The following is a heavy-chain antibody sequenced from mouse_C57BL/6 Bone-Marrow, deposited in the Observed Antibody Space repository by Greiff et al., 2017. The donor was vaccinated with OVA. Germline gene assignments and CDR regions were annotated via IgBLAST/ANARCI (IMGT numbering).Heavy chain of an antibody. Sequence: VKLQESGAELARPGASVKLSCKASGYTFTSYGISWVKQRTGQGLEWIGEIYPRSGNTYYNEKFKGKATLTADKSSSTAYMELRSLTSEDSAVYFYARRRGTYYGSSYVAMDYWGQGTSVTVSS. J-gene: IGHJ4*01. CDR2: IYPRSGNT. CDR3: ARRRGTYYGSSYVAMDY. CDR1: GYTFTSYG. D-gene: IGHD1-1*01. V-gene: IGHV1-81*01.